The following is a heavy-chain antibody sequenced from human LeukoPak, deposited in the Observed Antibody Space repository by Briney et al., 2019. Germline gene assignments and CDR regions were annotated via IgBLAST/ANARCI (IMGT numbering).Heavy chain of an antibody. D-gene: IGHD6-13*01. V-gene: IGHV4-4*07. CDR2: VYNSESI. CDR1: GGSINGYY. Sequence: SETLSLTCTVSGGSINGYYWSWIRQPAGKGLEWIGRVYNSESINYNPSLKSRVTMSIDTSKNQFSLKLNSVTAADTAVCYCARDRSSSYTRDWFDPWGQGALVTVS. CDR3: ARDRSSSYTRDWFDP. J-gene: IGHJ5*02.